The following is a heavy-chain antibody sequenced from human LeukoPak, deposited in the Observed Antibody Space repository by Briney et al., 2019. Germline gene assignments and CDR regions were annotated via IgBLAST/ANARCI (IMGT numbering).Heavy chain of an antibody. J-gene: IGHJ3*02. D-gene: IGHD6-19*01. CDR3: AREMYAGWYFAFDI. Sequence: GGSLRLSCTVSGFTFSSFTMNWVRHGPGKGLEWVASISNSGDYISYADSLKGRFTISRDNVKNSLFLQMSSLRAEDTAVYYCAREMYAGWYFAFDIWGQGTMVTVSS. V-gene: IGHV3-21*01. CDR2: ISNSGDYI. CDR1: GFTFSSFT.